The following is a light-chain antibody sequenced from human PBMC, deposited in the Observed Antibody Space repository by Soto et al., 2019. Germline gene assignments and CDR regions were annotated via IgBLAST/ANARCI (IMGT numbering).Light chain of an antibody. CDR3: QQYNNWPLT. CDR2: GAS. CDR1: ERISNN. J-gene: IGKJ4*01. V-gene: IGKV3-15*01. Sequence: EIVMTQSPDTMSVSPGEGATLSCRASERISNNLAWYQQKRGQVPRLLIYGASTRATGIPDRFSGRGYGREFTLTISSLQSEDSSVYYCQQYNNWPLTFGGGTKVEI.